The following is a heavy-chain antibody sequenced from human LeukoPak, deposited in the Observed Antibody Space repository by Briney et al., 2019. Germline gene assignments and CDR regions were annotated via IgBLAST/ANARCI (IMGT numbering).Heavy chain of an antibody. CDR3: ARDKTTSLEGDYYYYGMDV. V-gene: IGHV4-30-4*01. J-gene: IGHJ6*02. Sequence: KPSQTLSLTCTVSGGSISSGDYYWSWIRQPPGKGLEWIGYIYYSGSTYYNSSLKSRVTISVDTSKNQFSLKLSSVTAADTAVYYCARDKTTSLEGDYYYYGMDVWGQGTTVTVSS. D-gene: IGHD3-3*02. CDR1: GGSISSGDYY. CDR2: IYYSGST.